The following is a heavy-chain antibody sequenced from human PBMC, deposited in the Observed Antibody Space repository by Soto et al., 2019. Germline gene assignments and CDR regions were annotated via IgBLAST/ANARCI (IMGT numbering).Heavy chain of an antibody. J-gene: IGHJ4*02. CDR3: AKDKWEVSYSFDY. V-gene: IGHV3-9*01. Sequence: EVQLVESGGGLVQPGRSLRLSCAASGFTFADYAMHWVRQAPGKGLEWVSGISWNTGSIGYADSVKGRFTISRDNAKNSLYLQMNSLRAEDTALYYCAKDKWEVSYSFDYWGQGTLVTVSS. CDR2: ISWNTGSI. CDR1: GFTFADYA. D-gene: IGHD3-16*02.